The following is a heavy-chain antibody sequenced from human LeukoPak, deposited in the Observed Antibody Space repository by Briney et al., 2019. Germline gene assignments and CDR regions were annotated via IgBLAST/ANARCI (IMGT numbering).Heavy chain of an antibody. J-gene: IGHJ6*02. CDR1: GYTFTSYY. CDR2: INPSGGST. Sequence: ASVKVSCKASGYTFTSYYMHWVRQAPGQGLEWMGIINPSGGSTSYAKKFQGRVTMTRDTSTSTVYMELSSLRSEDTAVYYCARDQVGRYYGMDVWGQGTTVTVSS. D-gene: IGHD2-2*01. CDR3: ARDQVGRYYGMDV. V-gene: IGHV1-46*01.